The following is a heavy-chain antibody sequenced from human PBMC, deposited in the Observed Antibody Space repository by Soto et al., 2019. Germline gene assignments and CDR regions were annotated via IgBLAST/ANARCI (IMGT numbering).Heavy chain of an antibody. J-gene: IGHJ3*02. CDR1: GGSISSGGNY. D-gene: IGHD3-10*01. CDR3: ATSARRGDAFDI. V-gene: IGHV4-31*03. Sequence: QVQLQESGPGLVKPSQTLSLTCTVSGGSISSGGNYWSWIRQHPGKGLEWIGYIYNSGSTHYHPSLQSRVSISPDTSKNQLFLRLTSVTAADTAVYYCATSARRGDAFDIWGQGTMVTVSS. CDR2: IYNSGST.